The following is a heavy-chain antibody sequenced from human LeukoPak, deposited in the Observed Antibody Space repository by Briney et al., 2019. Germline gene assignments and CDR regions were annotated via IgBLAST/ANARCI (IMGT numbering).Heavy chain of an antibody. D-gene: IGHD3-3*01. Sequence: SQTLSLTCTVSGGSISSGDYYWSWIRQPPGKGLEWIGYIYYSGSTYYNPSLKSRVTISVDTSKNQFSLKLSSVTAADTAVYHCARANITIFGMVIIYFDYWGQGTLVTVSS. CDR2: IYYSGST. CDR3: ARANITIFGMVIIYFDY. J-gene: IGHJ4*02. V-gene: IGHV4-30-4*08. CDR1: GGSISSGDYY.